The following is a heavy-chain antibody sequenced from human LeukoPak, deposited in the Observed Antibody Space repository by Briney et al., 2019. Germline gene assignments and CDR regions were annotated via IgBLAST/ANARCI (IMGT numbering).Heavy chain of an antibody. J-gene: IGHJ4*02. CDR1: GFIVSSNY. CDR3: ARVPDGYNTPFDY. D-gene: IGHD5-24*01. V-gene: IGHV3-66*01. Sequence: GGSLRLSCAASGFIVSSNYMSWVRQAPGKGLEWVSVIYSDGSTYYADSVKGRFTISRDNSKNTLYLQMNSLRAEDTAVYYCARVPDGYNTPFDYWGQGTLVTVSS. CDR2: IYSDGST.